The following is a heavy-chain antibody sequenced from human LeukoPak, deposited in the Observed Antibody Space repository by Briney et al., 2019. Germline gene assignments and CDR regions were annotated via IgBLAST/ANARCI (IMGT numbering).Heavy chain of an antibody. J-gene: IGHJ5*02. CDR2: IYYSGCT. Sequence: SQTLSLTCTVSGGSISSGGYYWSWLRQHPGRVLEWIAYIYYSGCTYYIQSLKTRVTISLDTSKNQFSLKLSSVPAADTAVYYCARTKSVPAASIGFDPWGQGTLVTVSS. CDR1: GGSISSGGYY. V-gene: IGHV4-31*03. D-gene: IGHD2-2*01. CDR3: ARTKSVPAASIGFDP.